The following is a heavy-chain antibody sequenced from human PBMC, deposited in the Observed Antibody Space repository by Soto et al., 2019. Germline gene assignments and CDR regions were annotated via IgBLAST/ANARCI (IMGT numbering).Heavy chain of an antibody. V-gene: IGHV3-7*04. J-gene: IGHJ4*02. CDR2: IKEDGSQI. CDR1: GLFFSNYW. D-gene: IGHD6-13*01. CDR3: ARGGSDSSWYWRD. Sequence: DVQLVESGGGLVQPGGSLRLSCTASGLFFSNYWMTWVRQAPGKGPEWVANIKEDGSQIDYVDSVKGRFTVSRDNAKNSVYLQMNTLSVEDTAIYYCARGGSDSSWYWRDWGQGALVTVSS.